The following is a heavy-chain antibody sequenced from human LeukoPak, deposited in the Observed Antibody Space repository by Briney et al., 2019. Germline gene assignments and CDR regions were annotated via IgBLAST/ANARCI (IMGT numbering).Heavy chain of an antibody. Sequence: GGSLRLSCAASGFTFSSYRMNWVRQAPGKGLEWVANIKQDGSEKYYVDSVKGRFTISRDNAKNSLYLQMNSLRAEDTAVYYCARGTTVSSSLLYWGQGTLVTVSS. CDR3: ARGTTVSSSLLY. CDR1: GFTFSSYR. CDR2: IKQDGSEK. D-gene: IGHD6-6*01. V-gene: IGHV3-7*01. J-gene: IGHJ4*02.